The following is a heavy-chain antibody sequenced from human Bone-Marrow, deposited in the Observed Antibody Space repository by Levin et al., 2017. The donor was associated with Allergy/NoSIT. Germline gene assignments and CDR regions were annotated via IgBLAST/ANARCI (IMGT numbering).Heavy chain of an antibody. Sequence: GGSLRLSCAASGFTFSSLWMHWVRQAPGKGLVWVSRITSDGSSTTYADSVRGRFTISRDNAKNTVYPVMNSLRAEDTAMYYCVRDYGGSGSANAFDIWGQGTMVTVSS. CDR2: ITSDGSST. CDR3: VRDYGGSGSANAFDI. CDR1: GFTFSSLW. J-gene: IGHJ3*02. V-gene: IGHV3-74*01. D-gene: IGHD4-23*01.